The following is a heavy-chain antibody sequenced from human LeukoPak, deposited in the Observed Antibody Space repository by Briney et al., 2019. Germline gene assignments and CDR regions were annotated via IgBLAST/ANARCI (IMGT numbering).Heavy chain of an antibody. D-gene: IGHD3-10*01. Sequence: SQTLSLTCTVSGGSISSGSYYWSWIRQPAGKGLEWIGRIYTSGSTIYNPSLKSRVTISVDTSKNQFSLKLSSVTAADTAVYYCARDGSGSYYRFDYWGQGALVTVSS. CDR1: GGSISSGSYY. V-gene: IGHV4-61*02. J-gene: IGHJ4*02. CDR2: IYTSGST. CDR3: ARDGSGSYYRFDY.